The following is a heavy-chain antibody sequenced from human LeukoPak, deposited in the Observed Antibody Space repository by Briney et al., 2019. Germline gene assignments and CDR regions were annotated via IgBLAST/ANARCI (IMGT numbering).Heavy chain of an antibody. Sequence: PGGSLRLSCVASGFTFCSYAMGWVRQALGKGLEWVSAIGGSGVTTHYAGSVKGRFSISRDNSKNTLYLQLNSLRTEDTAMYYCARALSGHWTYDYWGQGTLVTVSS. CDR1: GFTFCSYA. J-gene: IGHJ4*01. CDR2: IGGSGVTT. V-gene: IGHV3-23*01. D-gene: IGHD1-1*01. CDR3: ARALSGHWTYDY.